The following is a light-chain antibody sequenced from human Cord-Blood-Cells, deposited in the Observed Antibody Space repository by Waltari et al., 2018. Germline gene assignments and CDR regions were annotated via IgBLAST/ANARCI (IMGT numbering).Light chain of an antibody. CDR1: QDISNY. CDR3: QQYDNLPCT. Sequence: DIQMTHSPSSLSASAGDRVTLTCKASQDISNYLNWYQQKPGKAPKLLIYDASNLETGVPSRFSGSGSGTDFTFTISSLQPEDIATYYCQQYDNLPCTFGPGTKVDIK. J-gene: IGKJ3*01. CDR2: DAS. V-gene: IGKV1-33*01.